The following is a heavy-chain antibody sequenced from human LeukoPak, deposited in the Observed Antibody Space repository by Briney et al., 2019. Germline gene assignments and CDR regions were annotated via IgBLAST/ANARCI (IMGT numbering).Heavy chain of an antibody. J-gene: IGHJ4*02. V-gene: IGHV4-61*01. CDR2: IYYSGST. D-gene: IGHD3-10*01. Sequence: PSETLSLTCSVSGGSVSSGSYYWSWIRQPPGKGLEWIGYIYYSGSTNYNPSLKRRVTISVDTSKNQFSLKLSSVTAADTAVYYCAREYYCGSGSYPYFDYWGQGTLVTVSS. CDR3: AREYYCGSGSYPYFDY. CDR1: GGSVSSGSYY.